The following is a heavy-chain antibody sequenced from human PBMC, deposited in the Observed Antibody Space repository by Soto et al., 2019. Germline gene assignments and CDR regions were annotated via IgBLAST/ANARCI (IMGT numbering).Heavy chain of an antibody. J-gene: IGHJ5*02. CDR1: GFSLSTSGMC. D-gene: IGHD6-19*01. V-gene: IGHV2-70*01. CDR2: IDWDDDK. CDR3: ARSVAGTGRFDP. Sequence: SVPTLVNPTQTLTLTCTFSGFSLSTSGMCVSWIRQPPGKALEWLALIDWDDDKYYSTSLKTRLTISKDTSKNQVVLTMTNMEPVDTATYYCARSVAGTGRFDPWGQGTLVTVAS.